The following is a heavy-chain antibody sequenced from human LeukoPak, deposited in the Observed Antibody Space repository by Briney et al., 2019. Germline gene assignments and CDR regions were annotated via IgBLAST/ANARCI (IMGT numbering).Heavy chain of an antibody. CDR1: GGSLSGYY. CDR3: ARGDRYSSSWPFDF. V-gene: IGHV4-34*01. Sequence: SETLSLTCAVYGGSLSGYYWSWIRQPPGKGLEWTGEINHSGTTNYNPSLKSRVTISVDTSKNQFSLKLSSVTAADTAVYYCARGDRYSSSWPFDFWGQGTLVTVSS. D-gene: IGHD6-13*01. CDR2: INHSGTT. J-gene: IGHJ4*02.